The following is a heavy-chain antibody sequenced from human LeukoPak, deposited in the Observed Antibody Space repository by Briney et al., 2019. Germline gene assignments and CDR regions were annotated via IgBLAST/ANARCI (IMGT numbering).Heavy chain of an antibody. CDR1: GFTFSSYW. V-gene: IGHV3-74*01. Sequence: GGSLRLSCAASGFTFSSYWMHWVRQAPGKGLVWVSRISPDGSTTGHADSVKGRFTTSRDNAKNTLFLQMNSLRAEDTAVYYCASLYSTFDYWGQGTLVTVSS. CDR3: ASLYSTFDY. D-gene: IGHD4-11*01. CDR2: ISPDGSTT. J-gene: IGHJ4*02.